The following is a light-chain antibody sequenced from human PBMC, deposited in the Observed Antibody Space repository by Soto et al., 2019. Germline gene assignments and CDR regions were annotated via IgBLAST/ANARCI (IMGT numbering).Light chain of an antibody. CDR1: QNIYINS. V-gene: IGKV3-20*01. CDR3: QQYGAPPLT. Sequence: EIVLTQSPDTLSLSPWERATLSCRASQNIYINSLAWYQQRPGQAPRLLIYGGSTRATAVPDRFSGSGSGTDFALTISRLEPEDFAEYYCQQYGAPPLTFGPGTKVD. CDR2: GGS. J-gene: IGKJ3*01.